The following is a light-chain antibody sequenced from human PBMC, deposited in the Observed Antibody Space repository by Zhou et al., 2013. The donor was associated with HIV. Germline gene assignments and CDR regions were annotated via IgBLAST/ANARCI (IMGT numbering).Light chain of an antibody. CDR1: HTVTSNY. Sequence: EIVLTQSPGTLSLSPGERATLSCRASHTVTSNYLAWYQHKPGQGPKVLIFGASTRANGIPDRFSGSGSGTEFTLTISRLEPEDFAVYYCQQSGSSPQTFGQGTKVEIK. J-gene: IGKJ1*01. CDR2: GAS. CDR3: QQSGSSPQT. V-gene: IGKV3-20*01.